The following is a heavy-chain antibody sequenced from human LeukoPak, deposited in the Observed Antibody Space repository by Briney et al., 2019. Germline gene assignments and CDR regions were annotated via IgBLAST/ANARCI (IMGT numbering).Heavy chain of an antibody. D-gene: IGHD5-18*01. Sequence: ASVKVSCKASGYTFTGYYMHWVRQAPGQGLEWMGWIKPNSGGTNYAQKFQGRVTMTRDTSISTAYMELSRLRSDDTAVYYCARDSTNTAMVTRWFDPWGQGTLVTVSS. CDR3: ARDSTNTAMVTRWFDP. CDR2: IKPNSGGT. CDR1: GYTFTGYY. V-gene: IGHV1-2*02. J-gene: IGHJ5*02.